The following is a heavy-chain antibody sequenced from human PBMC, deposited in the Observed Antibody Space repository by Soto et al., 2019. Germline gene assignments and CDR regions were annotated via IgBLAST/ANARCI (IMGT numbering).Heavy chain of an antibody. CDR3: ARSRSGGYSYGYYGMDV. Sequence: PSETLSLTCTVSGGSISSGGYYWSWIRQHPGKGLEWIGYIYYSGSTYYNPSLKSRVTISVDTSKNQFSLKLSSVTAADTAVYYCARSRSGGYSYGYYGMDVWGQGTTVPVSS. D-gene: IGHD5-18*01. CDR2: IYYSGST. J-gene: IGHJ6*02. CDR1: GGSISSGGYY. V-gene: IGHV4-31*03.